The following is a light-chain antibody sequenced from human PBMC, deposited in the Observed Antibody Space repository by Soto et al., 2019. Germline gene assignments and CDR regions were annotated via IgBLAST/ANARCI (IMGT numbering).Light chain of an antibody. CDR1: QSISDT. CDR3: QQYGSSPWT. CDR2: GAS. V-gene: IGKV3-15*01. J-gene: IGKJ1*01. Sequence: EIVMTQSPATLSVSPGGRATLSCRASQSISDTLAWYQQKPGQAPRLLIHGASTRATGFPARFSGSGSGKDFTITISILQSEDFAVYSCQQYGSSPWTVGQGTKVDIK.